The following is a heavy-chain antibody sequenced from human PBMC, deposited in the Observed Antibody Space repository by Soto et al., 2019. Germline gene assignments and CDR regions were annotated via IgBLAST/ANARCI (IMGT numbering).Heavy chain of an antibody. CDR3: ARGRRYYYGMDV. J-gene: IGHJ6*02. V-gene: IGHV4-61*01. CDR2: IYYSGST. CDR1: GGSVSSGSYY. Sequence: SDTLSLTCTVSGGSVSSGSYYWSWIRQPPGKGLEWIGYIYYSGSTNYNPSLKSRVTISVDTSKNQFSLKLSSVTAADTAVYYCARGRRYYYGMDVWGQGTTVTVSS.